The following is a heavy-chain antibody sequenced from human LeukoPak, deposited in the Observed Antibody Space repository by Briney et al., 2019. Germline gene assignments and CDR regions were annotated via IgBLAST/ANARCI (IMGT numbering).Heavy chain of an antibody. CDR2: ISPDSGGA. Sequence: GSSVKVSCQASGYSLTGYYMHWVRQDPGHGIEWMGWISPDSGGANYAQKLQGRVTMTTDPSTSTAYMRARSLRSDDTGVYYCAGDRGGMATPDRYWGQGTLVTVSS. J-gene: IGHJ4*02. CDR1: GYSLTGYY. CDR3: AGDRGGMATPDRY. V-gene: IGHV1-2*02. D-gene: IGHD5-24*01.